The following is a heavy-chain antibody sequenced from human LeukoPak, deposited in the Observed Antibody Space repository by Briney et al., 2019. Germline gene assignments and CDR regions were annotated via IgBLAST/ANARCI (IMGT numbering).Heavy chain of an antibody. D-gene: IGHD3-10*01. CDR3: ARDPTLLWFGELLSYYYYYGMDV. Sequence: GASVKVSCKASGYTFTGYYMHWVRQAPGQGLEWMEWINPNSGGTNYAQKFQGRVTMTRDTSISTAYMELSRLRSDDTAVYYCARDPTLLWFGELLSYYYYYGMDVWGQGTTVTVSS. J-gene: IGHJ6*02. CDR1: GYTFTGYY. V-gene: IGHV1-2*02. CDR2: INPNSGGT.